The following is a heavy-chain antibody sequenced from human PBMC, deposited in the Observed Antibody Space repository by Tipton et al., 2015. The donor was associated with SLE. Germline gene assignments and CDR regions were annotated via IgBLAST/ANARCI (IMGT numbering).Heavy chain of an antibody. CDR2: IYYSGTT. J-gene: IGHJ4*02. CDR3: AMRQSIDY. CDR1: GVSISSSSYS. Sequence: LRLSCTVSGVSISSSSYSWGWIRQPPGKGLEWIGSIYYSGTTYYNPSLKSRVTISADTSKNQFFLKLSSVTAADTAVYYCAMRQSIDYWGQGTLVTVSS. V-gene: IGHV4-39*07. D-gene: IGHD3-9*01.